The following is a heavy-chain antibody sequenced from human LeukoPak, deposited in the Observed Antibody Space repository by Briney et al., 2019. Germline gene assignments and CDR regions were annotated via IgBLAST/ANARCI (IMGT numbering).Heavy chain of an antibody. D-gene: IGHD6-13*01. V-gene: IGHV3-7*01. CDR3: ARCAVAAAGDY. CDR1: GLTFSSYW. Sequence: GGSLRLSCAASGLTFSSYWMSWVRQAPGKGPEWVANIKPDGSGKYYVDSVKGRFTISRDNAENSLFLHMNSLRAEDTAVYYCARCAVAAAGDYWGRGTLVTVSP. CDR2: IKPDGSGK. J-gene: IGHJ4*02.